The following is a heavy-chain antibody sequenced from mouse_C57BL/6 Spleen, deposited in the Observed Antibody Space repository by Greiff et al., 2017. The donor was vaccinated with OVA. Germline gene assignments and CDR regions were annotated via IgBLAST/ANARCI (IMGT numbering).Heavy chain of an antibody. Sequence: EVQLQQSGPELVKPGASVKISCKASGYSFTGYYMHWVKQSSEKSLEWIGEINPSTGGTSYNQKFKGKATLTVDKSSSTAYLQLKSLTSEDSAVYYCARKGETDYFDYWGQGTTLTVSS. J-gene: IGHJ2*01. CDR3: ARKGETDYFDY. CDR1: GYSFTGYY. V-gene: IGHV1-43*01. CDR2: INPSTGGT.